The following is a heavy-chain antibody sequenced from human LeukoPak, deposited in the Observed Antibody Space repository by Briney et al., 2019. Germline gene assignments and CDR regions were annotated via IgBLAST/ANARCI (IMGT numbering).Heavy chain of an antibody. Sequence: SGPTLVNPTETLTLTFTCSGISVGPRAVAVGWVRQPPGKALERHGHLYWNDDDRYSTSLRRRLTITRDTSENQVVLTMTNMDPVDTATYYCAHLRNSAYYYDYCGEGTLVTVSS. V-gene: IGHV2-5*01. CDR2: LYWNDDD. D-gene: IGHD1-26*01. J-gene: IGHJ4*02. CDR1: GISVGPRAVA. CDR3: AHLRNSAYYYDY.